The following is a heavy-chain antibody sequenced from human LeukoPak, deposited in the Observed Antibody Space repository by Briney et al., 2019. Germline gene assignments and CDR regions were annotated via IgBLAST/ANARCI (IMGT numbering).Heavy chain of an antibody. D-gene: IGHD3-3*01. V-gene: IGHV3-23*01. CDR3: GKDLLPDIWSADRGGYYYYYMDV. J-gene: IGHJ6*03. Sequence: PGGSLRLSCAASGFTFNNYAMTWVRQAPGKGLEWVSAISASGGSTYYPDSVKGRFTVSRDNSKNTLFLQINSLRAEDTAVYYCGKDLLPDIWSADRGGYYYYYMDVWGKGITVTVSS. CDR2: ISASGGST. CDR1: GFTFNNYA.